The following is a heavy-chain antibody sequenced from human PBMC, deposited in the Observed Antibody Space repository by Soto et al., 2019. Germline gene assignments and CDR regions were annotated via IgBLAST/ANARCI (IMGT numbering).Heavy chain of an antibody. CDR2: ISKSGGTT. J-gene: IGHJ4*02. D-gene: IGHD6-6*01. Sequence: GGSLRLSCAASGFTFSAYEMHWVRQAPGQGLEWVSYISKSGGTTYYADSVNGRFTISRDDAKNSVYLQMSSLRAEDTAVYYCAREVGVAARPGSLQIENWGQGAMVAVSS. CDR1: GFTFSAYE. CDR3: AREVGVAARPGSLQIEN. V-gene: IGHV3-48*03.